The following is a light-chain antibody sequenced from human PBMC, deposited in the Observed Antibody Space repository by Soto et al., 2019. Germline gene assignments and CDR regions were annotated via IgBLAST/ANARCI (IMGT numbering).Light chain of an antibody. Sequence: EIVLTQSPGTLSLSPGERATLSCRASQSVSSSYIAWYQQKPGQAPRLLIYGASNRATGIPDRFSGSGSGTDFTLTISRLEPEDFAVYYCQQYGSSPPWTFGQGTKVEIK. CDR2: GAS. CDR1: QSVSSSY. V-gene: IGKV3-20*01. J-gene: IGKJ1*01. CDR3: QQYGSSPPWT.